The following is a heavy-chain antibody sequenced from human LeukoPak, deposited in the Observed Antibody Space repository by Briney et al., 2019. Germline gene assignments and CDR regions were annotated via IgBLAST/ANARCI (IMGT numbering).Heavy chain of an antibody. CDR1: GFTFSSYS. CDR3: ARDDESSSWYLPFPDY. V-gene: IGHV3-21*01. J-gene: IGHJ4*02. CDR2: ISSSSSYI. Sequence: GGSLRLSCAASGFTFSSYSMNWVRQVPGKGLEWVSSISSSSSYIYYADSVKGRFTISRDNAKNSLYLQMNSLRAEDTAVYYCARDDESSSWYLPFPDYWGQGTLVTVSS. D-gene: IGHD6-13*01.